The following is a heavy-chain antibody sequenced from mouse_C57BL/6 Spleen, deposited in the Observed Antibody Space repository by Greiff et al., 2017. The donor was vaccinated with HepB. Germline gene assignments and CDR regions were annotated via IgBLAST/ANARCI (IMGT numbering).Heavy chain of an antibody. CDR3: ALYDYDDAYFDY. CDR2: IDPANGNT. CDR1: GFNIKNTY. V-gene: IGHV14-3*01. J-gene: IGHJ2*01. D-gene: IGHD2-4*01. Sequence: EVKLVESVAELVRPGASVKLSCTASGFNIKNTYMHWVKQRPEQGLEWIGRIDPANGNTKYAPKFQGKATITADTSSNTAYLQLSSLTSEDTAIYYCALYDYDDAYFDYWGQGTTLTVSS.